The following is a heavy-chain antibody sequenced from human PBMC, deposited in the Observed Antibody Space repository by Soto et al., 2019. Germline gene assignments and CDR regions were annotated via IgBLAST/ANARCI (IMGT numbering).Heavy chain of an antibody. Sequence: GGSLRLSCAASGFTFSSYGMHWVRQAPGKGLEWVAVISYDGSNKYYADSVKGRFTISRDNSKNTLYLQMNSLRAEDTAVYYCAKIPDVVVAATSAFDIWGQGTMVTVSS. V-gene: IGHV3-30*18. CDR2: ISYDGSNK. CDR1: GFTFSSYG. D-gene: IGHD2-15*01. J-gene: IGHJ3*02. CDR3: AKIPDVVVAATSAFDI.